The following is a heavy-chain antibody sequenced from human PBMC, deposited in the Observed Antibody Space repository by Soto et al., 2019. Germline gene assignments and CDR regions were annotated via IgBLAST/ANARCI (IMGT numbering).Heavy chain of an antibody. Sequence: QVQLQESGPGLVKPSQTLSLTCTVSGGSISSGGYYWSWIRQHPGQGLEWIGYIYYSGSTYYNPSLKSRVTISVDTSKNQFSLELSSVTAADTAVYYCARDSSSLQYYFDYWGQGTLVTVSS. V-gene: IGHV4-31*03. CDR3: ARDSSSLQYYFDY. J-gene: IGHJ4*02. CDR1: GGSISSGGYY. D-gene: IGHD6-13*01. CDR2: IYYSGST.